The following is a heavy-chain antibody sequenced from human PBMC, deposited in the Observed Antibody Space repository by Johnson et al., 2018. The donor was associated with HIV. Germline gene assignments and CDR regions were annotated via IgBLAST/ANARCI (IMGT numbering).Heavy chain of an antibody. Sequence: VQLVESGGGVVQPGRSLRLSCAASGFTFSSYAMHWVRQAPGKGLEWVAVISYDGSNKYYADSVKGRFTISRDNSKNTLYLQMNSLRAEDTAVYYCARERGIFGVVIEHAVGAFDIWGQGTMVTVSS. CDR1: GFTFSSYA. CDR2: ISYDGSNK. J-gene: IGHJ3*02. V-gene: IGHV3-30-3*01. D-gene: IGHD3-3*01. CDR3: ARERGIFGVVIEHAVGAFDI.